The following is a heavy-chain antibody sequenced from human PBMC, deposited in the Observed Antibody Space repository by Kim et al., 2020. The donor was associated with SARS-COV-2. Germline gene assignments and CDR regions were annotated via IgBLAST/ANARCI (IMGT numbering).Heavy chain of an antibody. J-gene: IGHJ6*02. CDR1: GYTFTSYG. CDR3: ARDRAVVVPALYYYYGMDV. D-gene: IGHD2-2*01. CDR2: ISAYNGNT. V-gene: IGHV1-18*01. Sequence: ASVKVSCKASGYTFTSYGISWVRQAPGQGLEWMGWISAYNGNTNYAQKLQGRVTMTTDTSTSTAYMELRSLRSDDTAVYYCARDRAVVVPALYYYYGMDVWGQGTTVTVSS.